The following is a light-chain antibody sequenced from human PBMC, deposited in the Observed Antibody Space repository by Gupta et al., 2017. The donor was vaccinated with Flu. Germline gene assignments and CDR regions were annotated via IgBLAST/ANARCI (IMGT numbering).Light chain of an antibody. CDR2: YDN. CDR3: ASWDDSLRGLV. J-gene: IGLJ3*02. CDR1: SSNIGNNA. V-gene: IGLV1-36*01. Sequence: RVTIPCSGSSSNIGNNAVNWYQQLPGTTPKLLMYYDNLGSSGVPDRFSGSKSGTSASLAIRGLQSEDEADDYWASWDDSLRGLVFGGGTKLTVL.